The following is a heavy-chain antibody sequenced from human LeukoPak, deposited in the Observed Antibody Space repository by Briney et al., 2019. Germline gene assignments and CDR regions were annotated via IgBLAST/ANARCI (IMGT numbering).Heavy chain of an antibody. V-gene: IGHV3-64D*06. CDR3: VKDSNDYDILTGYYTFYFDY. J-gene: IGHJ4*02. Sequence: PGGSLRLSCSAAGFTFSRYAMHWVRQAPGKGLEYVSATSSNGVSTYNADSVKGRFTISRDNSKNTLYLQMSSLRAEDTAVYYCVKDSNDYDILTGYYTFYFDYWGQGTLVTVSS. D-gene: IGHD3-9*01. CDR1: GFTFSRYA. CDR2: TSSNGVST.